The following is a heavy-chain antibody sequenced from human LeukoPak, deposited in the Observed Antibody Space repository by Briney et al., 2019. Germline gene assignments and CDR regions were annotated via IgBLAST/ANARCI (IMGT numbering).Heavy chain of an antibody. V-gene: IGHV4-39*07. D-gene: IGHD1-1*01. CDR1: GASISSSSYY. CDR2: IYYSGST. J-gene: IGHJ4*02. Sequence: PSETLSLTCTVSGASISSSSYYWGWIRQPPGKGLEWIGIIYYSGSTYYNPSLKSRVTISEDTSKNQFSLKLSSVTAADTAVYYCAREGAWGYYWYYFDYWGQGTLVTVSS. CDR3: AREGAWGYYWYYFDY.